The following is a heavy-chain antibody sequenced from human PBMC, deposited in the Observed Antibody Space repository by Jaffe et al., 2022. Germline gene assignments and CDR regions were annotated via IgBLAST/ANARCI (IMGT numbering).Heavy chain of an antibody. CDR2: ISWNSGSI. J-gene: IGHJ3*02. Sequence: EVQLVESGGGLVQPGRSLRLSCAASGFTFDDYAMHWVRQAPGKGLEWVSGISWNSGSIGYADSVKGRFTISRDNAKNSLYLQMNSLRAEDTALYYCAKDKVAEYSGSNAFDIWGQGTMVTVSS. CDR1: GFTFDDYA. CDR3: AKDKVAEYSGSNAFDI. V-gene: IGHV3-9*01. D-gene: IGHD5-12*01.